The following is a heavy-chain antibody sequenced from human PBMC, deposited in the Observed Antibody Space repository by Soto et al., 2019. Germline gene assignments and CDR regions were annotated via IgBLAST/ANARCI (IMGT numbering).Heavy chain of an antibody. V-gene: IGHV3-23*01. CDR3: AKDFPAARNIVVVVAARDGFDY. J-gene: IGHJ4*02. Sequence: GGSLRLSCAASGFTFSSYAMSWVRQAPGKGLEWVSAISGSGGSTYYADSVKGRFTISRDNSKNTLYLQMNSLRAEDTAVYYCAKDFPAARNIVVVVAARDGFDYWGQGTLVTVSS. CDR2: ISGSGGST. D-gene: IGHD2-15*01. CDR1: GFTFSSYA.